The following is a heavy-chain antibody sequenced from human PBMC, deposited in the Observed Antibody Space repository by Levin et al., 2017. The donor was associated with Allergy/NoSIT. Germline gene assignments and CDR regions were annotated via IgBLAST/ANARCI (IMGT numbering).Heavy chain of an antibody. D-gene: IGHD2-21*01. CDR3: ASRYDHDWRNPPDGFDV. J-gene: IGHJ3*01. CDR1: GFVFSNYN. Sequence: GESLKISCAASGFVFSNYNLNWVRQAPGKGLEWVSSIGSRSYIYYAASVKGRFTISRDNARNSVYLQMNNLRVEDTAVYYCASRYDHDWRNPPDGFDVWGQGTFVTVSS. V-gene: IGHV3-21*06. CDR2: IGSRSYI.